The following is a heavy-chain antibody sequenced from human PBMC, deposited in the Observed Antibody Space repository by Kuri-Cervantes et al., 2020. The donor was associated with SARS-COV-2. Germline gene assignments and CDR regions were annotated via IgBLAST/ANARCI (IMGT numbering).Heavy chain of an antibody. D-gene: IGHD6-19*01. CDR2: ISGNGAT. V-gene: IGHV3-64D*06. CDR3: FSSGWSRGDY. J-gene: IGHJ4*01. CDR1: GFTFSSYA. Sequence: GESLKISCSASGFTFSSYAMHWVRQAPGKGLEYVSAISGNGATYYAGSVKGRFTISRDNSKNTMYLQMSSLRTEDTAIYNCFSSGWSRGDYWGHGTLVTVSS.